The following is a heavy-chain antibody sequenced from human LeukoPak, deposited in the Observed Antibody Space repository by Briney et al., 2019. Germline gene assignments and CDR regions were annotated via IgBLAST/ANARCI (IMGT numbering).Heavy chain of an antibody. V-gene: IGHV1-69*13. CDR1: GVTFSSYA. J-gene: IGHJ4*02. CDR3: ARDTYCSGDSCYSYYFDY. CDR2: IIPIFGTA. Sequence: SVKVSCKASGVTFSSYAISWVRQAPGQGLEWMGGIIPIFGTANYAQKFQGRVTITADESTSTAYMELSSLRSEDTAVYYCARDTYCSGDSCYSYYFDYWGQGTLVTVSS. D-gene: IGHD2-15*01.